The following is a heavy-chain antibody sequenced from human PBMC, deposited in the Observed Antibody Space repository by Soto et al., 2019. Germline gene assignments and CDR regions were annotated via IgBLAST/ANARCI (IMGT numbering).Heavy chain of an antibody. CDR1: GFTFSSYA. CDR3: AKDLIVVVVAATLGVSLGLDY. V-gene: IGHV3-23*01. J-gene: IGHJ4*02. CDR2: ISGSGGST. Sequence: QPGGSLRLSCAASGFTFSSYAMSWVRQAPGKGLEWVSAISGSGGSTYYADSVKGRFTISRDNSKNTLYLQMNSLRAEDTAVYYCAKDLIVVVVAATLGVSLGLDYWGQGTLVTVSS. D-gene: IGHD2-15*01.